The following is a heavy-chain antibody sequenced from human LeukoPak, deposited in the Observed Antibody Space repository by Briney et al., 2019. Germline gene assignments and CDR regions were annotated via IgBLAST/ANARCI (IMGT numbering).Heavy chain of an antibody. Sequence: GGSLRLSCAASGFTFSSYSMNWVRQAPGKGLEWVSSTSSSSSYIYYADSVKGRFTISRDNAKNSLYLQMNSLRAEDTAVYYCARTGNGGFGEFLYYYYYMDVWGKGTTVTISS. V-gene: IGHV3-21*01. J-gene: IGHJ6*03. CDR1: GFTFSSYS. CDR2: TSSSSSYI. D-gene: IGHD3-10*01. CDR3: ARTGNGGFGEFLYYYYYMDV.